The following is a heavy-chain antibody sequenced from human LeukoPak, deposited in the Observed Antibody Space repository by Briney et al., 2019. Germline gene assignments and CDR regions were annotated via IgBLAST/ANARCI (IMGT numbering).Heavy chain of an antibody. CDR2: ISRRSSPI. Sequence: GGSLRLSCAASGFTFSIYNMNWVRQAPGKGLGWVSYISRRSSPIYYADSVKGRFTISRDNAKNSLYLQMNSLRAEDTAVYYCERARCSSTGCYSFYYVDVWGKGTTVTVSS. D-gene: IGHD2-2*01. J-gene: IGHJ6*03. CDR1: GFTFSIYN. V-gene: IGHV3-48*01. CDR3: ERARCSSTGCYSFYYVDV.